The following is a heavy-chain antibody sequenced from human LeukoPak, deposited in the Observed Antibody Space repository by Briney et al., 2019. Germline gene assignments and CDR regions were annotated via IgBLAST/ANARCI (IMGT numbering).Heavy chain of an antibody. D-gene: IGHD6-13*01. CDR1: GFTFSTYV. CDR2: ISGIGAGT. CDR3: AKKGKSAADTFDY. V-gene: IGHV3-23*01. J-gene: IGHJ4*02. Sequence: GGSLRLSCAASGFTFSTYVMGWVRQAPGKGLEWVSTISGIGAGTYYADSVKGRFTISRDNSKNTLYLQMNSLRAEDTAVYYCAKKGKSAADTFDYWGQGTLVTVSS.